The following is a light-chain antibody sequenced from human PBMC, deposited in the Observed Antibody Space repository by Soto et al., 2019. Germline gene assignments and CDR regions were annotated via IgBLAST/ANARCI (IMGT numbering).Light chain of an antibody. CDR2: EDS. CDR3: CSYAGSSSHVV. Sequence: QAVVTQPASVSGSPGQSITISCTGTSSDVGSYDLVSWYQQHPGKAPKLMIYEDSKRPSGVSNRFSGSKSGNTASLTISGLQAEDEADYYCCSYAGSSSHVVFGGGTKLTVL. CDR1: SSDVGSYDL. J-gene: IGLJ2*01. V-gene: IGLV2-23*01.